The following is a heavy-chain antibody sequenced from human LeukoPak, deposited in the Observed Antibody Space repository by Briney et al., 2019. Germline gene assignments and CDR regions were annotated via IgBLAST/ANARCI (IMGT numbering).Heavy chain of an antibody. CDR1: GGSISSSY. V-gene: IGHV4-59*01. D-gene: IGHD4-23*01. J-gene: IGHJ4*02. Sequence: SETLSLTCTVSGGSISSSYWSWIRQPPGKGLEWIGYIYYTGSTTYNPSLKSRVTISVDTSKNQFSLKLRSVTAADTAVYYCAREGSRGYGGLDSWGQGALVTVSS. CDR2: IYYTGST. CDR3: AREGSRGYGGLDS.